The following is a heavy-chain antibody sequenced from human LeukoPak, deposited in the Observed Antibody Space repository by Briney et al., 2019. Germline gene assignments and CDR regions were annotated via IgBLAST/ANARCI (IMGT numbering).Heavy chain of an antibody. Sequence: GGSLRLSCAASGFTFSSYNMNWVRQAPGKGPEWISYISSTSNTMYYADSVKGRFTISRDNAKNTLYLQMNSLRAEDTAVYYCATESGTYSGTCFDYWGQGTLVTVSS. CDR1: GFTFSSYN. CDR3: ATESGTYSGTCFDY. D-gene: IGHD1-26*01. V-gene: IGHV3-48*01. CDR2: ISSTSNTM. J-gene: IGHJ4*02.